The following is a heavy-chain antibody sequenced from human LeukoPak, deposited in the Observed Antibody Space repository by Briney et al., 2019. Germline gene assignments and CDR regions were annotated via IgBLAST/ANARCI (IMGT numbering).Heavy chain of an antibody. CDR3: ARDRGGQAFDD. D-gene: IGHD3-16*01. CDR2: IYSGGST. CDR1: GFTVSDNY. Sequence: GGSLRLSCAASGFTVSDNYMNWVRQAPGKGLEWVSVIYSGGSTYYADSVKGRFTISRDNSKNTLYLQMNSLRADDTAVYHCARDRGGQAFDDWGQGTLVTVSS. J-gene: IGHJ4*02. V-gene: IGHV3-66*01.